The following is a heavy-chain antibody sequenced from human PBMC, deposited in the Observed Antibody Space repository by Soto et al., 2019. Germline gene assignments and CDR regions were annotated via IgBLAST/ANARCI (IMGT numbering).Heavy chain of an antibody. CDR2: TYYRSKWHN. CDR3: ARGRGRPEGSVGTNFFDT. Sequence: PSQSLSLTCAISVDSVSSNSAAWSWIIQSPSRGLEWLRRTYYRSKWHNYYAVSVESRVTINPDTSKNQFSLQLNSATPEDTAVYYCARGRGRPEGSVGTNFFDTWGQGTRVTVS. D-gene: IGHD1-26*01. V-gene: IGHV6-1*01. CDR1: VDSVSSNSAA. J-gene: IGHJ5*02.